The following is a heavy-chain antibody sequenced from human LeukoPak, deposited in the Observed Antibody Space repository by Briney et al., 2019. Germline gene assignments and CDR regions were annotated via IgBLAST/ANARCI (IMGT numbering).Heavy chain of an antibody. CDR2: IDSSTTPI. CDR3: VRGGTYCDSTCKGADY. CDR1: GFTFRSFS. Sequence: KSGGSLRLSRAALGFTFRSFSMNWVRQAPGKGLEWVSAIDSSTTPIYYANSVRGRFTISKDNAKNSLDLQMNSLRAEDTAVYYCVRGGTYCDSTCKGADYWGQGTLVAVSA. D-gene: IGHD2/OR15-2a*01. V-gene: IGHV3-21*01. J-gene: IGHJ4*02.